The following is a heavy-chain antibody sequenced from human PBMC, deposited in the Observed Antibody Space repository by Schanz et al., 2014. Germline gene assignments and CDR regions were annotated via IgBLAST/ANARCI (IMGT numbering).Heavy chain of an antibody. J-gene: IGHJ4*02. CDR1: GFTFSSYW. V-gene: IGHV3-74*01. CDR2: INSDGSSA. Sequence: EVQLVESGGGLVQPGGSLRLSCAASGFTFSSYWMHWVRQAPGKGLVSVSRINSDGSSANYADSVKGRFTISRDNAKNSLYLQMNSLRAEDTAVYYCAKRFHCSGSHPFDYWGQGTLVTVSS. CDR3: AKRFHCSGSHPFDY. D-gene: IGHD3-10*02.